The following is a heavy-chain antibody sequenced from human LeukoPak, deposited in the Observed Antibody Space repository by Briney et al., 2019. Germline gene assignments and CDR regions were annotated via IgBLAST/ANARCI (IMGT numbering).Heavy chain of an antibody. D-gene: IGHD6-13*01. CDR2: IKQDGSEK. V-gene: IGHV3-7*01. J-gene: IGHJ6*02. Sequence: GGSLRLSCAASGFTFSSYSMNWVRQAPGKGLEWVANIKQDGSEKYYVDSVKGRFTISRDNAKNSLYLQMNSLRAEDTAVYYCARDLGYSSSWLYGMDVWGQGTTVTVSS. CDR3: ARDLGYSSSWLYGMDV. CDR1: GFTFSSYS.